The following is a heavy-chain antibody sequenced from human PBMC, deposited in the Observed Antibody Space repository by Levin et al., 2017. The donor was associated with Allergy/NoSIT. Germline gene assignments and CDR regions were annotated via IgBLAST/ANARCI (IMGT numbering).Heavy chain of an antibody. CDR2: IYYTGST. CDR1: GGSIRSSSYY. Sequence: SETLSLTCTVSGGSIRSSSYYWGWIRQPPGKGLEWIGSIYYTGSTYYNPSLKSRVTISVDTSKNQVSLKLSSVTAADTAVYHCARGVDTSKGHYFDPWGQGTLVTVSS. D-gene: IGHD5-18*01. J-gene: IGHJ5*02. CDR3: ARGVDTSKGHYFDP. V-gene: IGHV4-39*01.